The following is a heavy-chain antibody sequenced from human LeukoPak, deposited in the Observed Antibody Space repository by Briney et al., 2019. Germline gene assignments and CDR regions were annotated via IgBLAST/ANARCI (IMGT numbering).Heavy chain of an antibody. V-gene: IGHV4-30-4*08. CDR1: GGSISSGDYY. CDR3: AKATDTYYYGSGSPDY. J-gene: IGHJ4*02. CDR2: IYYSGST. D-gene: IGHD3-10*01. Sequence: SETLSLTCTVSGGSISSGDYYWSWIRQPPGKGLEWIGYIYYSGSTYYNPSLKSRVTISVDTSKNQFSLKLSSVTAADTALYYCAKATDTYYYGSGSPDYWGQGTLVTVSS.